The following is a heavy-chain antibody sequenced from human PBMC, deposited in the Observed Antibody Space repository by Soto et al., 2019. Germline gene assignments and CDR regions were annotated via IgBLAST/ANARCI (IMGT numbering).Heavy chain of an antibody. J-gene: IGHJ6*03. CDR1: GGSFSGYY. CDR3: ARGRGYSYGSVYYYYMDV. D-gene: IGHD5-18*01. V-gene: IGHV4-34*01. Sequence: SETLSLSCAVYGGSFSGYYWSWIRQPPGKGLEWIGEINHSGSTNYNPSLKSRVTISVDTSKNQFSLKLSSVTAADTAVYYCARGRGYSYGSVYYYYMDVWGKGTTVTVSS. CDR2: INHSGST.